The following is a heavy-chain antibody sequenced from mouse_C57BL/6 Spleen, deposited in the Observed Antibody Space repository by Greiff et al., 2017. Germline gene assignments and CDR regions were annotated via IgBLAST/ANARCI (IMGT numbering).Heavy chain of an antibody. CDR2: IDPSDSET. CDR3: ARGDGWYFDV. CDR1: GYTFTSYW. J-gene: IGHJ1*03. D-gene: IGHD3-3*01. V-gene: IGHV1-52*01. Sequence: QVQLQQPGAELVRPGSSVKLSCKASGYTFTSYWMHWVKQRPIQGLEWIGNIDPSDSETHYNQKFKDKATLTVDKSSSTADMQLSSLTSEDSAVYYCARGDGWYFDVWGTGTTVTVSS.